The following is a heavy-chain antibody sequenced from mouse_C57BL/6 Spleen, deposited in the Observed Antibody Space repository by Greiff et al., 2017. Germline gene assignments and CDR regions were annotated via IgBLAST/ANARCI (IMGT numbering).Heavy chain of an antibody. J-gene: IGHJ3*01. CDR3: ARPGYDGGFAC. CDR1: GFTFSDYG. D-gene: IGHD2-2*01. Sequence: EVKLVESGGGLVKPGGSLKLSCAASGFTFSDYGMHWVRQAPEKGLEWVAYISSGSSTIYYADTVKGRFTISRDNAKNTLFLQMTSLRSEDTAMYYCARPGYDGGFACWGKGTLVTVSA. V-gene: IGHV5-17*01. CDR2: ISSGSSTI.